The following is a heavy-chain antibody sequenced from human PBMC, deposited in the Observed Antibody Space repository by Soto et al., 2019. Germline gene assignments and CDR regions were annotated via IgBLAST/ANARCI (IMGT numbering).Heavy chain of an antibody. CDR3: ARGGVDVVATSAFDS. Sequence: QVQLVQSGAEVKKPGSSVKVSCKASGGTFNNYAISWVRQAPGQGLEWMGGIIPIIGTADYAHKFQGRLAISADEPTGTTFMELSSLRSEDTALYHCARGGVDVVATSAFDSWGQGTLVTVSS. D-gene: IGHD5-12*01. CDR2: IIPIIGTA. J-gene: IGHJ4*02. V-gene: IGHV1-69*01. CDR1: GGTFNNYA.